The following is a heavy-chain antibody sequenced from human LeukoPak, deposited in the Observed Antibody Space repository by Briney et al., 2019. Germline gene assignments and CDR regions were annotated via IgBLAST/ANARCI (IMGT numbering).Heavy chain of an antibody. Sequence: ASVKVSCKSSGYTFTGYYIHWVRQAPGQGLEWMGWINPNSGGTNYAQKFQGRVTMTRDTSISTAYMELSRLRSDDTAVYYCAGDRGDGYAYFWDYWGQGTLVTVSS. CDR2: INPNSGGT. V-gene: IGHV1-2*02. CDR3: AGDRGDGYAYFWDY. CDR1: GYTFTGYY. D-gene: IGHD5-12*01. J-gene: IGHJ4*02.